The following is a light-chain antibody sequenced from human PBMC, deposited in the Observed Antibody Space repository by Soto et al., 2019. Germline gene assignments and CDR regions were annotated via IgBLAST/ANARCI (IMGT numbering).Light chain of an antibody. J-gene: IGLJ2*01. CDR3: CSYVGSSTYVV. V-gene: IGLV2-23*01. Sequence: QSVLTQPASVSGSPGQSITISCTGTSSDVGSYNFVSWYQQHPGKAPKLMIYEGSKRPSGVSNRFSGSKSGNTASLTISGLQAEDEADYYCCSYVGSSTYVVFGGGTKLTVL. CDR2: EGS. CDR1: SSDVGSYNF.